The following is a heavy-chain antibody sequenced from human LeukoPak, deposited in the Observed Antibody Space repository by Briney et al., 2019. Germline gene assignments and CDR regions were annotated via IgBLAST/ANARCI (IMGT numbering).Heavy chain of an antibody. CDR2: IYHSGST. J-gene: IGHJ2*01. CDR3: GRHRYYYDTNGYSFDL. CDR1: GYSISSGYY. V-gene: IGHV4-38-2*01. D-gene: IGHD3-22*01. Sequence: SETLSLTCAVSGYSISSGYYWGWVRQPPGKGLEWIASIYHSGSTYHNPSLKSRVTISVDTSKNQFSPKLNSVIATDTAVYYCGRHRYYYDTNGYSFDLWGRGTLVTVSS.